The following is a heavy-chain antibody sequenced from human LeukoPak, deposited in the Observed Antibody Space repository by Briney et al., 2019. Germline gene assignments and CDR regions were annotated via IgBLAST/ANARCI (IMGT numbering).Heavy chain of an antibody. D-gene: IGHD3-22*01. CDR1: GFTFSSYA. J-gene: IGHJ1*01. CDR3: ARDLVTMIVVVIVAW. V-gene: IGHV3-30-3*01. Sequence: PGGSLRLSCAASGFTFSSYAMHWVRQAPGKGLEWVAVISYDGSNKYYADSVKGRLTISRDNSKNTLYLQMNSLRAEDTAVYYCARDLVTMIVVVIVAWWGQGTLVTVSS. CDR2: ISYDGSNK.